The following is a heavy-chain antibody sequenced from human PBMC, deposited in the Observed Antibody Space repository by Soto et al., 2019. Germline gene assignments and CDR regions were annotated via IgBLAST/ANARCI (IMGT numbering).Heavy chain of an antibody. Sequence: SETLSLTCAVSGVSISSSNWWSWVRQPPGKGLEWIGEIYHSGSTNYNPSLKSRVTISVDKSKNQFSLKLNSVTAADTAVYYCARLGGYYQAFDSWGQGTLVTVSS. V-gene: IGHV4-4*02. CDR3: ARLGGYYQAFDS. D-gene: IGHD3-22*01. CDR1: GVSISSSNW. CDR2: IYHSGST. J-gene: IGHJ4*02.